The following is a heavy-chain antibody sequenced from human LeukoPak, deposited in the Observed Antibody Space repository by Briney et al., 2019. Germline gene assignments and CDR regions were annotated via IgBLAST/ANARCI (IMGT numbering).Heavy chain of an antibody. Sequence: GGSLRLSCAASGFMFSDFYMSWIRQAPGKGLEWISYISSGASNIYYADSVKGRCTISRDNAKNSLYLQMNSLRADDTAVYYCARVLEAGYSLADSYGLDVWGQGTTVTISS. D-gene: IGHD5-24*01. CDR2: ISSGASNI. J-gene: IGHJ6*02. CDR1: GFMFSDFY. V-gene: IGHV3-11*01. CDR3: ARVLEAGYSLADSYGLDV.